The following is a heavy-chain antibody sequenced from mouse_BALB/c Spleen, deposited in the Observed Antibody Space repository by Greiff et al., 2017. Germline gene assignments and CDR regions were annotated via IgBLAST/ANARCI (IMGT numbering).Heavy chain of an antibody. D-gene: IGHD1-1*01. J-gene: IGHJ1*01. CDR1: GFTFSSFG. V-gene: IGHV5-17*02. CDR3: ARSHYGGYFDV. Sequence: EVKLMESGGGLVQPGGSRKLSCAASGFTFSSFGMHWVRQAPEKGLEWVAYISSGSSTIYYADTVKGRFTISRDNPKNTLFLQMTSLRSEDTAMYYCARSHYGGYFDVWGAGTTVTVSS. CDR2: ISSGSSTI.